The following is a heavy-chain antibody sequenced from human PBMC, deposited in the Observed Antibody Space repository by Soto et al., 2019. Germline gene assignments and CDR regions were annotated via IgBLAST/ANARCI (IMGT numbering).Heavy chain of an antibody. CDR1: GFTFSNAW. CDR2: IKSKTDGGTT. V-gene: IGHV3-15*01. CDR3: TTVAFTYYDFWSGYHTPFDP. D-gene: IGHD3-3*01. J-gene: IGHJ5*02. Sequence: EVQLVEYGGGLVKPGGSLRLSCAASGFTFSNAWMSWVRQAPGKGLEWVGRIKSKTDGGTTDYAAPVKGRFTISRDDSKNTLYLQMNSLKTEDTAVYYCTTVAFTYYDFWSGYHTPFDPWGQASLVTVSS.